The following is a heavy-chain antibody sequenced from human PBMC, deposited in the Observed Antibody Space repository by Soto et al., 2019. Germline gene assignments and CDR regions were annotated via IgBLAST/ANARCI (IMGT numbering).Heavy chain of an antibody. CDR1: GGSISSGGYY. D-gene: IGHD5-18*01. Sequence: SETLSLTCTVSGGSISSGGYYWSWIRQHPGKGLEWIGYIYYSGSTYYNPSLKSRVTISVDTSKNQFSLKVSSVTAADRAVYYCARGKFDTDTIEVNWFDPWGQGT. CDR3: ARGKFDTDTIEVNWFDP. CDR2: IYYSGST. V-gene: IGHV4-31*03. J-gene: IGHJ5*02.